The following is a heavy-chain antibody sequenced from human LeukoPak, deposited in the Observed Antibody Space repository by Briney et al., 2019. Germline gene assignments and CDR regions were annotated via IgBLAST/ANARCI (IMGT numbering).Heavy chain of an antibody. V-gene: IGHV4-59*11. J-gene: IGHJ3*02. CDR1: GGSISSHY. CDR3: ARGAPWGYDFWSGYTNAFDI. CDR2: IYYSGST. D-gene: IGHD3-3*01. Sequence: PSETLSLTCTVSGGSISSHYWSWIRQPPGKGLEWIGYIYYSGSTNHNPSLKSRVTISVDTSKNQFSLKLSSVTAADTAVYYCARGAPWGYDFWSGYTNAFDIWGQGTMVTVSS.